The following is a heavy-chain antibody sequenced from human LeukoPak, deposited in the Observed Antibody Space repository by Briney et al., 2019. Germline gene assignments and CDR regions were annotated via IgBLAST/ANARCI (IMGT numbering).Heavy chain of an antibody. CDR3: ARDGKAKNDF. J-gene: IGHJ4*02. V-gene: IGHV3-64*02. CDR2: MDDSGAHT. D-gene: IGHD1-26*01. Sequence: GGSLRLSCAASGFTFSRYGMQWVRQAPDKRLEYVSGMDDSGAHTYYADSVKGRFTMSRDNSRDTLYLQMGSLRPEDTAVYYCARDGKAKNDFWGQGTLVTVST. CDR1: GFTFSRYG.